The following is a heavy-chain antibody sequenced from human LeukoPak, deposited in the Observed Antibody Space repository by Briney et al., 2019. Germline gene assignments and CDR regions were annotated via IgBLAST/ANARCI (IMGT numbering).Heavy chain of an antibody. J-gene: IGHJ4*02. V-gene: IGHV3-30-3*01. CDR3: ARDRGYSGSYWFDY. D-gene: IGHD1-26*01. Sequence: GGSLRLSCAASGFTFSSYAMNWVRQAPGKGLEWVAVISYDGSNKYYADSVKGRFTISRDNSKNTLYLQMNSLRDEDTAVYCCARDRGYSGSYWFDYWGQGTLVTVSS. CDR2: ISYDGSNK. CDR1: GFTFSSYA.